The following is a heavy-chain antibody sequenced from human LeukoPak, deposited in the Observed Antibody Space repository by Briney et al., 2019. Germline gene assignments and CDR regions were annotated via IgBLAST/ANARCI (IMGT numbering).Heavy chain of an antibody. CDR2: IGSSGRTI. J-gene: IGHJ3*02. D-gene: IGHD6-19*01. Sequence: PGGSLRLSCAASGFTFSDYYMSWIRQAPGKGLEWVSYIGSSGRTIYYADSVKGRSTISRDNAKNSLYLQMNSLRAEDTAVYYCARDGKAVAVAFNIWGQGTMVTVSS. CDR1: GFTFSDYY. V-gene: IGHV3-11*04. CDR3: ARDGKAVAVAFNI.